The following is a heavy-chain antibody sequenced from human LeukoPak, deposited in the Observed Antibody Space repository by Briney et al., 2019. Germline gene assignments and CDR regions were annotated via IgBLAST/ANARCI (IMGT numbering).Heavy chain of an antibody. CDR1: GYTFTSYY. CDR3: ARDQEGFDY. J-gene: IGHJ4*02. V-gene: IGHV1-46*01. Sequence: GASVKVSCKASGYTFTSYYMHWVRQAPGQGLEWMGMIYPRDGSTSYAQRFQDRVTVTRDTSTSTVHMELSGLRSGDTAVYYCARDQEGFDYWGQGTQVTVSS. CDR2: IYPRDGST.